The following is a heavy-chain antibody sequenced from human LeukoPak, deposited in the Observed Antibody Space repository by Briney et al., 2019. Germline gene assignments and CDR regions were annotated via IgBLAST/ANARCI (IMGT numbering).Heavy chain of an antibody. CDR3: ASLSGYDAEFDY. J-gene: IGHJ4*02. Sequence: GRSLRLSCAASGFTFDDSAMHWVRQAPGKGLEWVSGISWSSGSIGYADSVKGRFTISRDNANKSLHLQMNSLRAEDTAVYYCASLSGYDAEFDYWGQGTLVTVSS. V-gene: IGHV3-9*01. D-gene: IGHD5-12*01. CDR1: GFTFDDSA. CDR2: ISWSSGSI.